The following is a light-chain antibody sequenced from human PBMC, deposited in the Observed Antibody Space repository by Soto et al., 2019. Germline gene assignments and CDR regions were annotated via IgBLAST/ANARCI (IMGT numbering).Light chain of an antibody. CDR3: CSYVDTDTWV. J-gene: IGLJ3*02. CDR1: NSDVGGYNY. CDR2: GVS. V-gene: IGLV2-11*01. Sequence: QSALTQPRSVSGSPGQSVTNACTGTNSDVGGYNYVSWYQQYPGKAPKLMISGVSERPSGVPDRFSGSKSGNTASLTISGFQAEDEADYYCCSYVDTDTWVFGGGTKLTVL.